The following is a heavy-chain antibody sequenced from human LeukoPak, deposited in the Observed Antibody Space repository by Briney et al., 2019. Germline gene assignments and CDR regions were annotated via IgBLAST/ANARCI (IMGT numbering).Heavy chain of an antibody. CDR3: ARDRSYHDSSGYSWKLES. CDR2: IYSAGSS. Sequence: PGGSLRLSCEASGFSVSNNYMSWVRQAPGKGLEWVSFIYSAGSSLYAESVRGRFTISRDYSTNTLSLQMNSLRAEDTAVYYCARDRSYHDSSGYSWKLESWGQGILVTVSS. J-gene: IGHJ4*02. V-gene: IGHV3-53*01. CDR1: GFSVSNNY. D-gene: IGHD3-22*01.